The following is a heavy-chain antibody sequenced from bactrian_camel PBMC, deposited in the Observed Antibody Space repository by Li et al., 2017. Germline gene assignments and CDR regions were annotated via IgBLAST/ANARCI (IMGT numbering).Heavy chain of an antibody. V-gene: IGHV3S9*01. CDR2: IDVDGAT. D-gene: IGHD2*01. CDR1: GYTNSRTC. Sequence: HVQLVESGGGSVQAGGTLNLSCLASGYTNSRTCMGWFRRSPGLGREGVASIDVDGATNYAAGVKGRFTIARDSTKNTVYLQMNSLKPEDTAMYYCAAGVISASAPVFCRPSQWGQGTQVTVS. CDR3: AAGVISASAPVFCRPSQ. J-gene: IGHJ4*01.